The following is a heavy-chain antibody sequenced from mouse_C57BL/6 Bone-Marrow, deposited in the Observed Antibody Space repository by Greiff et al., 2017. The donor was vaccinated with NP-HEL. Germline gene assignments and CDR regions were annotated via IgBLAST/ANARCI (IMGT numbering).Heavy chain of an antibody. D-gene: IGHD2-3*01. V-gene: IGHV5-16*01. J-gene: IGHJ1*03. CDR1: GFTFSDYY. CDR3: ARDYDGYLLSWYFDV. CDR2: INYDGSST. Sequence: EVKLVESEGGLVQPGSSMKLSCTASGFTFSDYYMAWVRQVPEKGLEWVANINYDGSSTYYLDSLKSRFIISRDNAKNILYLQMSSLKSEETATYYCARDYDGYLLSWYFDVWGTGTTVTVSS.